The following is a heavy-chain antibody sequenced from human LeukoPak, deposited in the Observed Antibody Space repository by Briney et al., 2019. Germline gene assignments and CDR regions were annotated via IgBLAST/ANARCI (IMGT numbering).Heavy chain of an antibody. Sequence: GESLKISCVGSGFKFGDYGVHWVRQAPGKGLEWLAFIRFDGTKIGYEESVKGRFTISRDNSKNTLYLQMSSLRSGDTAVYFCATAVFDYWGQGTLVIVSS. CDR2: IRFDGTKI. J-gene: IGHJ4*02. CDR3: ATAVFDY. CDR1: GFKFGDYG. V-gene: IGHV3-30*02.